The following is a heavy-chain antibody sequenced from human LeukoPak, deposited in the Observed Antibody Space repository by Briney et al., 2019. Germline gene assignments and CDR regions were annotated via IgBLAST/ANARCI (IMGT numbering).Heavy chain of an antibody. D-gene: IGHD2-21*01. CDR3: ASFTGYVVLDY. J-gene: IGHJ4*02. V-gene: IGHV3-30*04. Sequence: GGFLRLSCAASGFTFSSYAMHWVRQAPGKGLEWVAVISYDGSNKYYADSVKGRFTISRDNSKNTLYLQMNSLRAEDTAVYYCASFTGYVVLDYWGQGTLVTVSS. CDR1: GFTFSSYA. CDR2: ISYDGSNK.